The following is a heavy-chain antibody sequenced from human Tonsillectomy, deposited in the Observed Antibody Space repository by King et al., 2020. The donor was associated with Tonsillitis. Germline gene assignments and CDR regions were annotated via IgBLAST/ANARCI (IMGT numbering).Heavy chain of an antibody. J-gene: IGHJ4*02. CDR1: GGSISTSAYY. CDR3: ARHLTYYYDNSGYYFDY. CDR2: IYFSGST. D-gene: IGHD3-22*01. Sequence: QLQESGPGLVKPSETLSLTCTVSGGSISTSAYYWGWIRQPPGKGLEWIGSIYFSGSTYYNQSLKSRVTISVDTSKNQFSLKLSSVTAADTAVYYCARHLTYYYDNSGYYFDYWGQGTLVTVSS. V-gene: IGHV4-39*01.